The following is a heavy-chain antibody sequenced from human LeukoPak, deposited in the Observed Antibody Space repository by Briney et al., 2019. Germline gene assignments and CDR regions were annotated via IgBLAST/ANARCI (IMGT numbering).Heavy chain of an antibody. CDR3: ARDTQTTTIFGVDYYYGMDV. CDR2: ISSSGSTI. Sequence: GGSLRLSCAASGFTFSDYYMSWIRQAPGKGLEWVSYISSSGSTIYYADSVKGRFTISRDNAKNSLYLQMNSLRAEDTAVYYCARDTQTTTIFGVDYYYGMDVWGQGTTVTVSS. V-gene: IGHV3-11*01. J-gene: IGHJ6*02. D-gene: IGHD3-3*01. CDR1: GFTFSDYY.